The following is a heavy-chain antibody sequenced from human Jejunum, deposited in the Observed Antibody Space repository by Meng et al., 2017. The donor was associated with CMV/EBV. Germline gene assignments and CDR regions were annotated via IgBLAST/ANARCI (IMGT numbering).Heavy chain of an antibody. CDR1: GYIFTTSW. J-gene: IGHJ5*02. CDR3: ARLWSSNRGWFDP. V-gene: IGHV5-51*01. CDR2: IFPLDSDT. Sequence: SGYIFTTSWIGWVRQMPGKGLEWMGIIFPLDSDTRYKPSFEGQVTISVDKSINTAYLQWDSLKASDSAMYYCARLWSSNRGWFDPWGQGTLVTVSS. D-gene: IGHD3-3*01.